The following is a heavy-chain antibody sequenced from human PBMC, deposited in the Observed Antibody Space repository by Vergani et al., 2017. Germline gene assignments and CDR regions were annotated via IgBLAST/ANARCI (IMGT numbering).Heavy chain of an antibody. CDR3: ARVDIVVVVAGLDV. CDR2: INHSGST. Sequence: QVQLQQWGAGLLKPSETLSLTCAVYGGSFSGYYWSWIRQPPGKGLEWSGEINHSGSTNYNPYLKSRVTISVDTSKNQFYLKLSSVTAADTAVYYCARVDIVVVVAGLDVWGQGTTVTVSS. J-gene: IGHJ6*02. D-gene: IGHD2-15*01. CDR1: GGSFSGYY. V-gene: IGHV4-34*01.